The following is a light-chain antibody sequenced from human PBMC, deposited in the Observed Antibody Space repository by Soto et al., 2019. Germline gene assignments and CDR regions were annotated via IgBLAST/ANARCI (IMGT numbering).Light chain of an antibody. CDR1: QSIDIW. V-gene: IGKV1-5*01. Sequence: DVQLTQAPSTLSASVGDRVTITCLASQSIDIWLSWYQQKPGKAPKLLIYDASNLNSGVPSRFSGSGSGTELTLTISSLQPDDFGTYYCQQHKSYPVTFGGGTKVDIK. J-gene: IGKJ4*01. CDR2: DAS. CDR3: QQHKSYPVT.